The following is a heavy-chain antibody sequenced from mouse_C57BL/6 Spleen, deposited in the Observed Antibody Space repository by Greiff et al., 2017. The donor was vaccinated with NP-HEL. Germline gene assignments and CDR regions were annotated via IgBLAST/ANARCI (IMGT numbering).Heavy chain of an antibody. CDR3: ARRGYYLYAMDY. Sequence: EVQLQQSGPELVKPGASVKISCKASGYTFTDYYMNWVKQSHGKSLEWIGDINPNNGGTSYNQKFKGKATLTVDKSSSTAYMELRSLTSEDSAVYYCARRGYYLYAMDYWGQGTSVTVSS. CDR1: GYTFTDYY. J-gene: IGHJ4*01. D-gene: IGHD2-3*01. V-gene: IGHV1-26*01. CDR2: INPNNGGT.